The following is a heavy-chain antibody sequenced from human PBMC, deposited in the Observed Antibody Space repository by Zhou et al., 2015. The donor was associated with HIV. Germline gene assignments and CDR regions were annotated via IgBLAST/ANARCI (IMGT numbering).Heavy chain of an antibody. Sequence: QVQLVQSGAEVKKPGSSVKVSCQASGGTFSSYTISWVRQAPGQGLEWMGRIIPILGIANYAQKFQGRVTITADKSTSTAYMELSSLRSEDTAVYYCARAGRSGSYLNWFDPWGQGTLVTVSS. CDR1: GGTFSSYT. D-gene: IGHD1-26*01. J-gene: IGHJ5*02. CDR2: IIPILGIA. V-gene: IGHV1-69*02. CDR3: ARAGRSGSYLNWFDP.